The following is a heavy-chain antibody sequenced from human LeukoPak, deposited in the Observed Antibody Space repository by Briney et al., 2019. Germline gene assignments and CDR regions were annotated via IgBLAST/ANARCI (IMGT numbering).Heavy chain of an antibody. CDR2: INHSGST. D-gene: IGHD3-22*01. V-gene: IGHV4-34*01. J-gene: IGHJ4*02. CDR3: ARLDYYDSSGQVIDY. CDR1: GGSFSGYY. Sequence: SETLSLTCAVYGGSFSGYYWSWIRQPPGKGLEWIGEINHSGSTNYKPSLKSRVTISIDTSKNQFSLKVSSVTAADTAVYYCARLDYYDSSGQVIDYWGQGTLVTVSS.